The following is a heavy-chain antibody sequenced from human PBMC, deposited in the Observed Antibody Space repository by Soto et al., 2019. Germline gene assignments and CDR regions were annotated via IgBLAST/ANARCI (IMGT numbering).Heavy chain of an antibody. Sequence: GESLKISCKGSGYSFTSYWIGWVRQMPGKGLEWMGIIYPGDSDTRYSPSFQGQVTISADKSISTAYLQWSSLKASDTAMYYCARRGIVVVPAAMGTNYYYYMDVWGKGTTVTVSS. CDR2: IYPGDSDT. CDR3: ARRGIVVVPAAMGTNYYYYMDV. V-gene: IGHV5-51*01. J-gene: IGHJ6*03. CDR1: GYSFTSYW. D-gene: IGHD2-2*01.